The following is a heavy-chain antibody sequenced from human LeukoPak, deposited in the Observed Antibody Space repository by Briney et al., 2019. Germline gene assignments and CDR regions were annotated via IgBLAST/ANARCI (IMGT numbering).Heavy chain of an antibody. CDR3: TRNSGWYRLDY. D-gene: IGHD6-19*01. J-gene: IGHJ4*02. CDR2: IKEDGSQI. CDR1: GFTFSTYW. V-gene: IGHV3-7*01. Sequence: GGSLRLSCTASGFTFSTYWMTWVRQAPGKGLEWVANIKEDGSQIGYGDAVKGRFPISRDNAKNSLFLPMNRLRADDMAVYYCTRNSGWYRLDYWGQGTLVTVPS.